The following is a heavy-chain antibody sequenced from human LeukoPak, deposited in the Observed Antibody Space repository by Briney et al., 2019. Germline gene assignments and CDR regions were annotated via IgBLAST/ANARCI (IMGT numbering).Heavy chain of an antibody. CDR2: ISNTGSTM. CDR3: ARDALGSYDF. CDR1: GFAFSDYY. D-gene: IGHD3-10*01. Sequence: PGGSLRLSCAASGFAFSDYYMFWIRQAPGKGLEWISYISNTGSTMYYVDSVRGRFTISRDNAKNSLYLQMNSLRAEDTAVYYCARDALGSYDFWGQGTLVAVSP. V-gene: IGHV3-11*01. J-gene: IGHJ4*02.